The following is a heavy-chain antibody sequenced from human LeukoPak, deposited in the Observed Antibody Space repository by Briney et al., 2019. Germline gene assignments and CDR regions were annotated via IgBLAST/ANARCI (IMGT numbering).Heavy chain of an antibody. J-gene: IGHJ6*03. V-gene: IGHV4-4*07. D-gene: IGHD3-9*01. CDR2: IYTSGT. Sequence: PSETLSLTCTVSGGSINNYYWSWIRQPAGKGLEWIGRIYTSGTNYNPSLKSRVTMSVDTSKNQFSLKLSSVTAADTAVYYCARGRYYDILTGYSTYYYYYMDVWGKGTTVTISS. CDR3: ARGRYYDILTGYSTYYYYYMDV. CDR1: GGSINNYY.